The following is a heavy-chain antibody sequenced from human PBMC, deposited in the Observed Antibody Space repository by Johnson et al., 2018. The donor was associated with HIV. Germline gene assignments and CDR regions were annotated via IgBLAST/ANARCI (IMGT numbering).Heavy chain of an antibody. D-gene: IGHD6-19*01. CDR2: IRYDGSNK. CDR3: AKGMGQWLGRGAFDI. J-gene: IGHJ3*02. CDR1: GFTFSSYG. V-gene: IGHV3-30*02. Sequence: QVQLVESGGGVVQPGGSLRLSCAASGFTFSSYGMYWVRQAPGKGLEWVAFIRYDGSNKYYADSVKGRFTISRDNYKNALYLHMNSLRAEDTAVYYCAKGMGQWLGRGAFDIWGQGTMVTVSS.